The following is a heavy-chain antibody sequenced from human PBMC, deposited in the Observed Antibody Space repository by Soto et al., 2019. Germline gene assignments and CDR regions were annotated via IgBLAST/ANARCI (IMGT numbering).Heavy chain of an antibody. CDR2: IKKDGSEQ. CDR3: VRRAAVVGLDY. V-gene: IGHV3-7*01. D-gene: IGHD6-13*01. J-gene: IGHJ4*02. CDR1: GFTFSDYW. Sequence: EVHMVESGGGLVQPGGSLRLSCTASGFTFSDYWMTWVRQAPGKWLEWVASIKKDGSEQSFVDSVKGRFTISRDNAKNSASLPMSSLRVEDTAVYYCVRRAAVVGLDYWGQGTLVTVSS.